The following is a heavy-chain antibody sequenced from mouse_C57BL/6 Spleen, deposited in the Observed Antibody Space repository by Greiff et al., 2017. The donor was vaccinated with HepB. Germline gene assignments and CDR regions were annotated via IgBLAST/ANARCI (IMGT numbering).Heavy chain of an antibody. Sequence: VQLQQPGAELVMPGASVKLSCKASGYTFTSYWMHWVKQRPGQGLEWIGEIDPSDSYTNYNQKFKGKSTLTVDKSSSTAYMQLSSLTSEDSAVYYCARSGDTTVYFDYWGQGTTLTVSS. CDR1: GYTFTSYW. V-gene: IGHV1-69*01. CDR2: IDPSDSYT. J-gene: IGHJ2*01. CDR3: ARSGDTTVYFDY. D-gene: IGHD1-1*01.